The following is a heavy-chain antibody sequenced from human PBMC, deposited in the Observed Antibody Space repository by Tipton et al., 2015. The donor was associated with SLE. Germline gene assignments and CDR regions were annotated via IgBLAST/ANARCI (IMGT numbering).Heavy chain of an antibody. V-gene: IGHV4-59*11. CDR2: IYYSGST. Sequence: TLSLTCTVSGGSISSHYWSWIRQPPGKGLEWIGYIYYSGSTNYNPSLKSRVTISVDTSKNQFSLKLSSVTAADTAVYYCARDAGVGATSYAFDIWGQGTMVTVSS. D-gene: IGHD1-26*01. CDR1: GGSISSHY. CDR3: ARDAGVGATSYAFDI. J-gene: IGHJ3*02.